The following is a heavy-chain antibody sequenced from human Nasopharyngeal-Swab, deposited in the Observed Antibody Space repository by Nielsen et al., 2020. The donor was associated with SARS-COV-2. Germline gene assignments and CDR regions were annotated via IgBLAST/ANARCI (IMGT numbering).Heavy chain of an antibody. CDR2: ISSSSSTI. V-gene: IGHV3-48*04. J-gene: IGHJ3*02. D-gene: IGHD6-6*01. CDR3: AHSSLSAFDI. Sequence: VRQAPGKGLEWVSYISSSSSTIYYADSVKGRFTISRDNAKNSPYLQMNSLRAEDTAVYYCAHSSLSAFDIWGQGTMVTVSS.